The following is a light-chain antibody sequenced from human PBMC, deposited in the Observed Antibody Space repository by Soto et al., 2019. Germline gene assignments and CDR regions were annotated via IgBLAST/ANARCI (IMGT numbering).Light chain of an antibody. Sequence: AIQMTQSPSSLSASVGDRVIITCRASQAIRHNVGWYQQKPGKVPKLLIYSASSLQSGVPSRFSGSRSGTDFTLTISSLQPEDFATYFCLQDYNYPWTFGQGTKVEIK. CDR3: LQDYNYPWT. V-gene: IGKV1-6*01. J-gene: IGKJ1*01. CDR1: QAIRHN. CDR2: SAS.